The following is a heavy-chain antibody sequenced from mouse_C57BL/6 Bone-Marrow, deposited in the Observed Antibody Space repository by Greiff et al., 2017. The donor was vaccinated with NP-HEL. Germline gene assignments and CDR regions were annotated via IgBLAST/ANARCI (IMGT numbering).Heavy chain of an antibody. CDR2: IHPNSGST. CDR3: ARSAGNAMDY. CDR1: GYTFTSYW. Sequence: QVQLQQPGAELVKPGASVKLSCTASGYTFTSYWMHWVKQRPGQGLEWIGMIHPNSGSTNYNEKFKSKATLTVDKSSSTAYMQLSSLTSEDSAVYYCARSAGNAMDYWGQGTSVTVSS. V-gene: IGHV1-64*01. J-gene: IGHJ4*01.